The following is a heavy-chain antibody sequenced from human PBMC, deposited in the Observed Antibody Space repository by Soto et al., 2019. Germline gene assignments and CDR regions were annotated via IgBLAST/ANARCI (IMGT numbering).Heavy chain of an antibody. CDR2: IYYSGST. CDR1: GGSISSSSYY. D-gene: IGHD4-17*01. Sequence: QLQLQESGPGLVEPSETLSLTCTVSGGSISSSSYYWGWIRQPPGKGLEWIGSIYYSGSTYYNPSLKSRVTISVDTSKNQFSLKLSSVTAADTAVYYCARPERSCGTTSWFDPWGQGTLVTVSS. V-gene: IGHV4-39*01. CDR3: ARPERSCGTTSWFDP. J-gene: IGHJ5*02.